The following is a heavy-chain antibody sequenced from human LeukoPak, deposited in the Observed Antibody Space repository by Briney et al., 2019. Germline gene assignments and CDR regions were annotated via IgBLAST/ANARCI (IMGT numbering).Heavy chain of an antibody. CDR1: GFAFDDYA. D-gene: IGHD3-10*01. V-gene: IGHV3-23*01. CDR3: AKDSSLGTMVFDY. J-gene: IGHJ4*02. Sequence: GGSLRLSCAASGFAFDDYAISWVRQAPGKGPEWVSGISSTGGSTYYADSVKGRFTISRDNSENTLYLQMNSLRAEDTALYYCAKDSSLGTMVFDYWGQGTLVTVSS. CDR2: ISSTGGST.